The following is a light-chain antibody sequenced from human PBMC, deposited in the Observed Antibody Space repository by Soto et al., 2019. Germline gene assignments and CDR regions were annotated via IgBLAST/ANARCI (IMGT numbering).Light chain of an antibody. J-gene: IGLJ1*01. Sequence: QSALTQPASVSGSPGQSITISCTGTSSDVGTYDAVSWYQHHPGKVPRLMIYEVDKRPSGVSYRFSGSKSGNTASLTISWFRAGDEADFYCCSFAGISYVLGRGTRVTVL. V-gene: IGLV2-23*02. CDR2: EVD. CDR1: SSDVGTYDA. CDR3: CSFAGISYV.